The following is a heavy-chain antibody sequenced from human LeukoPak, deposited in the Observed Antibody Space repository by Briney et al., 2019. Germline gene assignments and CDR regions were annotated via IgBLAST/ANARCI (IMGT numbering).Heavy chain of an antibody. D-gene: IGHD5-18*01. V-gene: IGHV3-23*01. CDR2: ISGSGGST. J-gene: IGHJ4*02. CDR1: GFTFSSYA. CDR3: AKDGDTAMATGSFDY. Sequence: GGSLRLSCAASGFTFSSYAMSWVRQAPGKGLEWVSAISGSGGSTYYADPVKGRFTISRDNSKNTLYLQMNSLRAEDTAVYYCAKDGDTAMATGSFDYWGQGTLVTVSS.